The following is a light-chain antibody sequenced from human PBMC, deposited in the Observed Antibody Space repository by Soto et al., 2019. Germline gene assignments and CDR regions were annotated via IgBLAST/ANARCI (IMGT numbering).Light chain of an antibody. Sequence: EIMMTQSPATLSVSPGERATLSCRASQSVRNNLAWYQQKPGQAPRLLLYYASTRATGIPARFSGSGSGTEFTLTISSLQSEDFALYYCQQYNNWPPITFGQGTRLEIK. V-gene: IGKV3-15*01. CDR1: QSVRNN. CDR2: YAS. J-gene: IGKJ5*01. CDR3: QQYNNWPPIT.